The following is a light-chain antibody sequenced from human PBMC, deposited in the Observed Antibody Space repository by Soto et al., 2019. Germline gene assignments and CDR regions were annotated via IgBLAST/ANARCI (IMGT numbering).Light chain of an antibody. CDR3: QQSYSTPFT. V-gene: IGKV1-39*01. CDR2: AAS. Sequence: DIKMTQSPSSLSASVGDRVTITCRASQSISSYLNWYQQKPGKAPKLLIYAASSLQSGVPSRFSGSGSGTDFTLTISSLQPEDFATYYCQQSYSTPFTFGVGTKVEIK. CDR1: QSISSY. J-gene: IGKJ4*01.